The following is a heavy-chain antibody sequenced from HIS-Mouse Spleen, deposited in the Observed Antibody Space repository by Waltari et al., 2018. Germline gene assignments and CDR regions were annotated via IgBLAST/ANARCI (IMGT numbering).Heavy chain of an antibody. Sequence: QLQLQESGPGLVKPSETLSLTCTVSGGSLISSRYYWGWIRQPPGKGLEWIGSIYYSGSTYYNPSLKSRVTISVDTSKNQFSLKLSSVTAADTAVYYCAREIPYSSSWYDWYFDLWGRGTLVTVSS. V-gene: IGHV4-39*07. D-gene: IGHD6-13*01. CDR2: IYYSGST. CDR1: GGSLISSRYY. J-gene: IGHJ2*01. CDR3: AREIPYSSSWYDWYFDL.